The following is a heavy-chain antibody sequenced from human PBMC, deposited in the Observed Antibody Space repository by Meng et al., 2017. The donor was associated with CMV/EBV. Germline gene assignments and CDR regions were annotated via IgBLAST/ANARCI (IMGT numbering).Heavy chain of an antibody. CDR3: ATGGNWFDP. D-gene: IGHD3-10*01. CDR1: GGSISGYY. V-gene: IGHV4-59*01. CDR2: IYYSGST. J-gene: IGHJ5*02. Sequence: SETLSLTCTVSGGSISGYYWSWIRQPPGKGLEWIGYIYYSGSTNYNPSLKSRVTISVDTSKNQFSLKLSSVTAADTAVYYCATGGNWFDPWGQGTLVTVSS.